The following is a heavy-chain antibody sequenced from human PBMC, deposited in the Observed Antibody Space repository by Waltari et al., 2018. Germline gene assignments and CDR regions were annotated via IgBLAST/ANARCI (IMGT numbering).Heavy chain of an antibody. Sequence: EGQLVESGGGLVQPGGSLKLSCAAAGSAFSGFWMHWVRQVTGQGLVVVSRINSDGSDTSYADSVRGLFTVSRDNAKNMVYLQMKSLRAEDTAIYYCTRDSPSWIWGQGTMVSVSS. CDR3: TRDSPSWI. CDR2: INSDGSDT. V-gene: IGHV3-74*01. J-gene: IGHJ3*02. CDR1: GSAFSGFW.